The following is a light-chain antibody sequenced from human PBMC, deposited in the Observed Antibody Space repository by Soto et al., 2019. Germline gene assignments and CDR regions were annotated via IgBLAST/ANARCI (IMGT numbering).Light chain of an antibody. CDR1: QTISSW. V-gene: IGKV1-6*01. J-gene: IGKJ4*01. Sequence: IKMTQSPSTLSGSVGDRVTITCRASQTISSWLAWYQQKPGKAPKLLIYAASSLQSGVPSRFSGRGSGTYFTLTISGLQVEDSATYYCLQEYRYPLTFGGGTKVDI. CDR2: AAS. CDR3: LQEYRYPLT.